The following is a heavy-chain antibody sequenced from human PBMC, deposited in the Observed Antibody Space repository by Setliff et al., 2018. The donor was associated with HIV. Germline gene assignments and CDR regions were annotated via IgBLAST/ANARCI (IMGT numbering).Heavy chain of an antibody. V-gene: IGHV1-3*01. CDR2: INAGNGNT. D-gene: IGHD2-8*01. CDR3: ARGNGHFDS. J-gene: IGHJ4*02. Sequence: ASVKVSCKASGYTFTNYAIHWVRQAPGQGLEWMGWINAGNGNTESSKKFQGRVTITRETSATTAYMELSSLTPEDTAVYYCARGNGHFDSWGQGSLVTVSS. CDR1: GYTFTNYA.